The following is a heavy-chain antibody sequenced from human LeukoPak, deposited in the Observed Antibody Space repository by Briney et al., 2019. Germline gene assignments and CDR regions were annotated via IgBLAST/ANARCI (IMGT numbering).Heavy chain of an antibody. CDR2: ISGGGDNT. V-gene: IGHV3-23*01. CDR3: AKFEGALLGNYYMDV. J-gene: IGHJ6*03. CDR1: GFPFSDFA. Sequence: GGPLSLSCAVSGFPFSDFAMSWVRQAPGKGLEWVSTISGGGDNTYFADSVKGRFTISRDNPKNTLFLQMVSLRAEDTAVYYCAKFEGALLGNYYMDVWGKGTTVTVSS.